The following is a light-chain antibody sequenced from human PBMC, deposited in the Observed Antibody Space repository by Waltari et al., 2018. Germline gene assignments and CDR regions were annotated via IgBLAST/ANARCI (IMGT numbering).Light chain of an antibody. Sequence: DIQMTQSPSSLSASVGDRVTITCRASQSISSYLNWYQQKPGKAPKLLIYAASSLQSGVPSRFSGSGSGTDFTLTISSLQPDDFATYYCQQYNSYSPLFGQGTKVEIK. CDR3: QQYNSYSPL. V-gene: IGKV1-39*01. J-gene: IGKJ1*01. CDR2: AAS. CDR1: QSISSY.